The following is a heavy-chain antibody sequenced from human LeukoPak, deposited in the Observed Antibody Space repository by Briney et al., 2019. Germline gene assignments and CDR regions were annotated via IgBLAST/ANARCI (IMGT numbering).Heavy chain of an antibody. J-gene: IGHJ4*02. Sequence: SETLSLTCAVYGGSFSGYYWSWIRQPPGKGLEWIGEINHSGSTNYSPSLKSRVTISVDTSKNQFSLKLSSVTAADTAVYYCARVRSRRSLGKRWFGDWGQGTLVTVSS. V-gene: IGHV4-34*01. CDR3: ARVRSRRSLGKRWFGD. CDR2: INHSGST. CDR1: GGSFSGYY. D-gene: IGHD3-10*01.